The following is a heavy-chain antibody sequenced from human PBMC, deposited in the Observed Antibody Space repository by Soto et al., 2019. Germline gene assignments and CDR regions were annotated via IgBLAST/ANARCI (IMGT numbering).Heavy chain of an antibody. D-gene: IGHD2-15*01. Sequence: GGSLRLSCADSGFTFDTFWMSWVRQSPRKGLEWVANIKHDGSETYYVDSVKGRFTISRDNAKNSLFLQMNTLRTEDTAVYYCARDFATHCSGSTCYPYAYWGQGALVTVSS. V-gene: IGHV3-7*03. J-gene: IGHJ4*02. CDR1: GFTFDTFW. CDR2: IKHDGSET. CDR3: ARDFATHCSGSTCYPYAY.